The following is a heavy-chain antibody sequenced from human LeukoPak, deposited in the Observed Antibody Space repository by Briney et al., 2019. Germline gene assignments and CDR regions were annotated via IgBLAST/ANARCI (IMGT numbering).Heavy chain of an antibody. CDR3: ARSLEAGYSSSWYWGY. CDR2: TSSSGSTI. Sequence: GGSLRLSCAASGFTFSNYAMNWVRQAPGKGLEWVSYTSSSGSTIYYADSVKGRFTISRDNAKNSLYLQMNSLRAEDTAVYYCARSLEAGYSSSWYWGYWGQGTLVTVSS. D-gene: IGHD6-13*01. V-gene: IGHV3-48*04. J-gene: IGHJ4*02. CDR1: GFTFSNYA.